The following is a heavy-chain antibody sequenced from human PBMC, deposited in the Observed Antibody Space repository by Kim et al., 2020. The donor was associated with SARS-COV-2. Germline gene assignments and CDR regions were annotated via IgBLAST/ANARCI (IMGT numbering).Heavy chain of an antibody. CDR2: ISSSSSYI. D-gene: IGHD5-12*01. Sequence: GGSLRLSCAASGFTFSSYSMNWVRQAPGKGLEWVSSISSSSSYIYYADSVKGRFTISRDNAKNSLYLQMNSLRAEDTAVYYCARDWPGYSGYDYGDDAFDIWGQGTMVTVSS. CDR3: ARDWPGYSGYDYGDDAFDI. J-gene: IGHJ3*02. V-gene: IGHV3-21*01. CDR1: GFTFSSYS.